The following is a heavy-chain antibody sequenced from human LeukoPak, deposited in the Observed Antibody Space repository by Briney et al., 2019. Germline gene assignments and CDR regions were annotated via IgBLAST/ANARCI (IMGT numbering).Heavy chain of an antibody. V-gene: IGHV4-34*01. Sequence: PSETLSLTCAVYGGSFSGYYWSWIRQPPGKGLEWIGEINHSGSTNYNPSLKSRVTISVDASKKQFSLKLSSVTAADTALFYCARSPAYCGGDCPTGGAFDVWGQGTTVTVSS. CDR1: GGSFSGYY. D-gene: IGHD2-21*02. CDR2: INHSGST. J-gene: IGHJ3*01. CDR3: ARSPAYCGGDCPTGGAFDV.